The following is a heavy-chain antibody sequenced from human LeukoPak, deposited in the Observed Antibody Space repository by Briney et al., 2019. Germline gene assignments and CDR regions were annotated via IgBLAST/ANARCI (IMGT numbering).Heavy chain of an antibody. CDR1: GGSISSYY. J-gene: IGHJ4*02. Sequence: PSETLSLTCTVSGGSISSYYWSWIRQPPGKGLEWIGEIYHSGSTNYNPSLKSRVTISVDKSKNQFSLKLSSVTAADTAVYYCARSPGDYWGQGTLVTVSS. CDR3: ARSPGDY. V-gene: IGHV4-59*12. CDR2: IYHSGST.